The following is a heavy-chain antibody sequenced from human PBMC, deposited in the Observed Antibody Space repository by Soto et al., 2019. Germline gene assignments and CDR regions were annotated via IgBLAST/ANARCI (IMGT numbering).Heavy chain of an antibody. D-gene: IGHD6-13*01. J-gene: IGHJ6*02. V-gene: IGHV3-48*02. CDR3: ARGGPIGAAAGAGLYYYYGMDV. CDR2: ISFSSSTK. CDR1: GFTFSSYS. Sequence: PGGSLRLSCAISGFTFSSYSMNWVRQAPGKGLEWISYISFSSSTKYYADSVKGRFTISRDNARNSLYLQMNSLRDEDTAVYYCARGGPIGAAAGAGLYYYYGMDVWGQGTTVTVSS.